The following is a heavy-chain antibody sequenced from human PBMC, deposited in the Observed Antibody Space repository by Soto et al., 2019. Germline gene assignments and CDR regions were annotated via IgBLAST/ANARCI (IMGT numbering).Heavy chain of an antibody. J-gene: IGHJ4*02. V-gene: IGHV3-15*07. D-gene: IGHD6-19*01. CDR2: IKSKIDGGTT. CDR1: GFTFSDAW. Sequence: GGSLRLSCAVSGFTFSDAWMSWVRQAPGKGLEWVGRIKSKIDGGTTDYAAPVKGRFSISRDDSKNTLYLQMNSLKTEYTAVYFCTTERMAVAGYSSNHWGQGTLVTVSS. CDR3: TTERMAVAGYSSNH.